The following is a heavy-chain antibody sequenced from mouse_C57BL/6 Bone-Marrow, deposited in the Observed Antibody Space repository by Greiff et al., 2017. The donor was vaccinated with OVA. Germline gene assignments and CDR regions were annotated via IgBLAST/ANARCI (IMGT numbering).Heavy chain of an antibody. CDR3: ARNYCYYGSRYVDYAMDY. V-gene: IGHV2-2*01. D-gene: IGHD1-1*01. J-gene: IGHJ4*01. CDR1: GFSLPSYG. Sequence: VQLVESGPGLVQPSQSLSITCTVSGFSLPSYGVHWVRQSPGKGLAWLGVIWSGGSTDYNAAFISSLSISKDTSKSHVFFKINSLQVDETAIYYCARNYCYYGSRYVDYAMDYWGQGTAVTVSS. CDR2: IWSGGST.